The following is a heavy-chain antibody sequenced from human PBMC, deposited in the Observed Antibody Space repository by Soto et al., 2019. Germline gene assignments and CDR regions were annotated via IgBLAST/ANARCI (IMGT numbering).Heavy chain of an antibody. CDR2: IYPGDSDT. CDR3: ARRGSSGWYGDYYYGMDV. Sequence: PGESLKISCKGSGYSFTSYWIGWVRQMPGKGLEWMGIIYPGDSDTRYSPSFQGQVTISADKSISTAYLQWSSLKASDTAMYYCARRGSSGWYGDYYYGMDVWGQGTTVTVSS. CDR1: GYSFTSYW. D-gene: IGHD6-19*01. J-gene: IGHJ6*02. V-gene: IGHV5-51*01.